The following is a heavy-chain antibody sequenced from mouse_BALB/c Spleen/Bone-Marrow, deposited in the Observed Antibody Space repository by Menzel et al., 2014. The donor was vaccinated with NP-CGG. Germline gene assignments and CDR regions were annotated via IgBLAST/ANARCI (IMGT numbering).Heavy chain of an antibody. CDR2: ISRGGST. CDR1: GFTFSSYA. Sequence: EVQRVESGGGLVKPGGSLKLSRAASGFTFSSYAMSWVRQTPEKRLEWVASISRGGSTYYPDSVKGRFTISRDNARNILYLQMSSLRSEDTAMYYCARGHTYGSSYWYFDVWGAGTTVTVSS. J-gene: IGHJ1*01. D-gene: IGHD1-1*01. V-gene: IGHV5-6-5*01. CDR3: ARGHTYGSSYWYFDV.